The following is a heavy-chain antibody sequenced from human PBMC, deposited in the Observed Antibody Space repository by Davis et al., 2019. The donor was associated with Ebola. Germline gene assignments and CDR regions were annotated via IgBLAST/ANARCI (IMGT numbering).Heavy chain of an antibody. D-gene: IGHD3-3*01. V-gene: IGHV4-39*07. CDR1: GGSISSSSYY. Sequence: PSETLSLTCTVSGGSISSSSYYWGWIRQPPGKGLEWIGSIYYSGSTYYNPSLKSRVTISVDTSKNQFSLKLSSVTAADTAVYYCARGPYDFWSGYLYYMDVWGKGTTVTVSS. CDR2: IYYSGST. J-gene: IGHJ6*03. CDR3: ARGPYDFWSGYLYYMDV.